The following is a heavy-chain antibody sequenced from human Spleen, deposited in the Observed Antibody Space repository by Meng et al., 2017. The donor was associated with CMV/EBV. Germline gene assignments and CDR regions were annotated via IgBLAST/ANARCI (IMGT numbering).Heavy chain of an antibody. Sequence: SETLSLTCTVSGGSISSYYWNWIRQPPGKGLEWIGYIYYSGSTNYNPSLKSRVTISVDTSKNQFSLKLSSVTAADTAVYYCARFCRGGWRYWYFDLWGRGTLVTVSS. CDR2: IYYSGST. J-gene: IGHJ2*01. V-gene: IGHV4-59*12. CDR3: ARFCRGGWRYWYFDL. CDR1: GGSISSYY. D-gene: IGHD6-19*01.